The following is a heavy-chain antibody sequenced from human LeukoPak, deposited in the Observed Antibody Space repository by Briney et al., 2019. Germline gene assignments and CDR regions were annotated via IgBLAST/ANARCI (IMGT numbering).Heavy chain of an antibody. V-gene: IGHV3-30-3*01. J-gene: IGHJ4*02. CDR2: ISYDGSNK. CDR3: AREGYYGSGSPPSLYFDY. CDR1: GFTFSSYA. D-gene: IGHD3-10*01. Sequence: GGSLRLSCAASGFTFSSYAMHWVRQAPGKGLEWVAVISYDGSNKYYADSVKGRFTISRDNSKNTLYLQMNSLRPEDTAIYYCAREGYYGSGSPPSLYFDYWGQGTLVTVSS.